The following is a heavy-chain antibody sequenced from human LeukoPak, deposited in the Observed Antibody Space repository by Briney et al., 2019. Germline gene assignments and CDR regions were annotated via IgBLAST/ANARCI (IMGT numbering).Heavy chain of an antibody. CDR1: GGTFSSYA. J-gene: IGHJ1*01. V-gene: IGHV1-69*06. D-gene: IGHD6-19*01. Sequence: GASVKVSCKASGGTFSSYAISWVRQAPGQGLEWMGGIIPIFGTANYAQKFQGGVTITADKSTSTAYMELSSLRSEDTAVYYCARGPQWLPQGQYFQHWGQGTLVTVSS. CDR3: ARGPQWLPQGQYFQH. CDR2: IIPIFGTA.